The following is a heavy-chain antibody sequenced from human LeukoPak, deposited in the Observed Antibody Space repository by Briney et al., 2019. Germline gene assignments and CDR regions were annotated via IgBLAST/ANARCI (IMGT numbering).Heavy chain of an antibody. J-gene: IGHJ6*03. Sequence: SETLSLTCTVSGGSISSSGYYWGWIRQPPGEGLEWIGSIYYSGSTYYNPSLQSRVTISVDTSKNQFSLKLNSVTAADTAVYYCASFYCSGGSCYQYFSYYYMDVWGKGTTVTISS. CDR3: ASFYCSGGSCYQYFSYYYMDV. D-gene: IGHD2-15*01. V-gene: IGHV4-39*01. CDR2: IYYSGST. CDR1: GGSISSSGYY.